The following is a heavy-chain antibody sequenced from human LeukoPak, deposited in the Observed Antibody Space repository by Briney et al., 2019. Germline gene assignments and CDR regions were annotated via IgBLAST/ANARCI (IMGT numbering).Heavy chain of an antibody. D-gene: IGHD3-3*01. J-gene: IGHJ5*02. V-gene: IGHV3-21*01. CDR2: ISSSSSYI. CDR3: ARDALVLRFLEWLYWFDP. CDR1: GFTFSSYS. Sequence: GGSLRLSCAASGFTFSSYSMNWVRQAPGKGLEWVSSISSSSSYIYYADSVKGRFTISRDNAKNSLYLQMNSLRAEDAAVYYCARDALVLRFLEWLYWFDPWGQGTLVTVSS.